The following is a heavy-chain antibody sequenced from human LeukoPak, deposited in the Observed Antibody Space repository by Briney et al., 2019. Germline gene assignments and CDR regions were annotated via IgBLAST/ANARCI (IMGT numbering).Heavy chain of an antibody. V-gene: IGHV4-59*01. D-gene: IGHD6-6*01. CDR3: ARAFEYSSSSWDY. Sequence: SETLSLTCTVSGGSISSYYWSWIRQPPGKGLEWIGYIYYSGSTNYNPSLKSRVTISVDTSKNQFSLKLSSVTAADTAVYYCARAFEYSSSSWDYWGQGTLVTVSS. J-gene: IGHJ4*02. CDR2: IYYSGST. CDR1: GGSISSYY.